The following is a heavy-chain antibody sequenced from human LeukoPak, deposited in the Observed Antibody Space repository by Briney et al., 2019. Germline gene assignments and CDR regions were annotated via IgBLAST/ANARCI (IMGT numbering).Heavy chain of an antibody. Sequence: GGSLRLSCAASGFTFSSYAMSWVRQAPGKGLEWVSVIYSGGSTYYADSVKGRFTISRHNSKNTLYLQMNSLRAEDTAVYYCASSYGSGSYRVDYWGQGTLVTVSS. J-gene: IGHJ4*02. CDR1: GFTFSSYA. CDR3: ASSYGSGSYRVDY. CDR2: IYSGGST. D-gene: IGHD3-10*01. V-gene: IGHV3-53*04.